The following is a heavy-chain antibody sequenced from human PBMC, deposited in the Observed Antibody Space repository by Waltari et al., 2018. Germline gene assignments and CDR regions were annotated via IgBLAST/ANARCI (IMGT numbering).Heavy chain of an antibody. J-gene: IGHJ1*01. CDR3: AQWGSGYSREYFQH. V-gene: IGHV1-69*15. CDR1: GATFSSVA. Sequence: QVQLVQSGAEVKKSGSSVKVSCKAAGATFSSVAPSWVRKAPGQGLWWMGRIIPMYGLVNYEKDLQGRATISADESTTTAYLELTSLSPEDTAVYYCAQWGSGYSREYFQHWGQGTLITVFS. CDR2: IIPMYGLV. D-gene: IGHD6-25*01.